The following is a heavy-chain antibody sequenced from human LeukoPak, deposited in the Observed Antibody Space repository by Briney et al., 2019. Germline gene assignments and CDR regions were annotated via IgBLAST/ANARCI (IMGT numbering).Heavy chain of an antibody. Sequence: GGSLRLSCTASGFTLGDYAMSWVRQTPRKGLEGVGFIRSKTYGGTTEYAASVKDKVTISRDDSKSIAYLQMNSLRAEDTAVYYCARGGASYSSSARPYYFDHWGQGTLVTVSS. CDR1: GFTLGDYA. V-gene: IGHV3-49*04. J-gene: IGHJ4*02. CDR2: IRSKTYGGTT. CDR3: ARGGASYSSSARPYYFDH. D-gene: IGHD6-6*01.